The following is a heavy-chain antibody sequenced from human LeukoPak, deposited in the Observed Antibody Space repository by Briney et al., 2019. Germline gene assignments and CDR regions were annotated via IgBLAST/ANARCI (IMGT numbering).Heavy chain of an antibody. CDR1: GFTFSSYA. V-gene: IGHV3-30*01. CDR3: ARAGSTSFGAFDI. CDR2: ISYDGSNK. J-gene: IGHJ3*02. Sequence: GGSPRLSCAASGFTFSSYAMHWVRQAPGKGLEWVAVISYDGSNKYYADSVKGRFTISRDNSKNTLYLQMNSLRAEDTAVYYCARAGSTSFGAFDIWGQGTMVTVSS. D-gene: IGHD2-2*01.